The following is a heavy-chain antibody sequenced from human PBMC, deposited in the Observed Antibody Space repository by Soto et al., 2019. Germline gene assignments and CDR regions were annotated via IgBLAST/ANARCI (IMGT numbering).Heavy chain of an antibody. Sequence: ASVKVSCKASGYTFTSYGISWVRQAPGQGLEWMGWISAYNGNTNYAQKLQGRVTMTTDTSTSTAYMELRSLRSDDTAVYYCARDSVRNPQTPDEDAFDIWGQGTMVTVSS. CDR1: GYTFTSYG. V-gene: IGHV1-18*01. CDR2: ISAYNGNT. J-gene: IGHJ3*02. D-gene: IGHD1-26*01. CDR3: ARDSVRNPQTPDEDAFDI.